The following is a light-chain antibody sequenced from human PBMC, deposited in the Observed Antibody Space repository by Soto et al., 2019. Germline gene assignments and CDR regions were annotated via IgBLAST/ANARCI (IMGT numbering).Light chain of an antibody. CDR2: KAS. V-gene: IGKV1-5*03. Sequence: DIQMTQSPSTLSASVGDRVTITCRASQSISSWLAWYQQKPGKAPKLLIYKASSLESGVPSRFSGSGSGTEFTLTISSLQPDDFATYYCQQYNTLLGQGTKADIK. CDR3: QQYNTL. CDR1: QSISSW. J-gene: IGKJ1*01.